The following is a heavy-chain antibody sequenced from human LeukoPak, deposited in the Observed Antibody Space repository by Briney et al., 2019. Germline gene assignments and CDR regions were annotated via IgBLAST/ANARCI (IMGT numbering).Heavy chain of an antibody. CDR1: GGTFSSYA. D-gene: IGHD3-9*01. V-gene: IGHV1-69*13. J-gene: IGHJ4*02. CDR3: ARDGNDILTGYYKAPLDY. CDR2: IIPIFGTA. Sequence: SVKVSCKASGGTFSSYAISWVRQAPGEGLEWMGGIIPIFGTANYAQKFQGRVTITADESTSTAYMELSSLRSEDTAVYYCARDGNDILTGYYKAPLDYWGQGTLVTVSS.